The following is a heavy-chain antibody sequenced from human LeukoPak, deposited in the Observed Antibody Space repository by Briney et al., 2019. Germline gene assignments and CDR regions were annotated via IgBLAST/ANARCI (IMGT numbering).Heavy chain of an antibody. D-gene: IGHD4-17*01. CDR2: ISGSTTYT. CDR3: ARDRYGDYAADY. Sequence: PGGSLRLSCAASGFSFSDYYTSWIRQAPGKGLEWVSYISGSTTYTNYADSVKGRFTISRDNAKSSLYLQMNSLTAEDTAVYYCARDRYGDYAADYWGQGTLVTVSS. J-gene: IGHJ4*02. CDR1: GFSFSDYY. V-gene: IGHV3-11*06.